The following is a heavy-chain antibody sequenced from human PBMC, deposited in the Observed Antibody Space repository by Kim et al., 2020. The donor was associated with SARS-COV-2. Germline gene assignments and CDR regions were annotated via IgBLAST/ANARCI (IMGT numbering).Heavy chain of an antibody. D-gene: IGHD1-26*01. CDR3: AKNSGGYRALNFVY. J-gene: IGHJ4*02. CDR1: GFPFSSYA. V-gene: IGHV3-23*01. CDR2: FSGSGT. Sequence: GGSLRLSCAAFGFPFSSYAMSWVRQAPGKGLEWVSAFSGSGTYYADSVKGRFTISRDNSKNTLYLQMNSLRADDTAVYYCAKNSGGYRALNFVYWGQGTLVTVSS.